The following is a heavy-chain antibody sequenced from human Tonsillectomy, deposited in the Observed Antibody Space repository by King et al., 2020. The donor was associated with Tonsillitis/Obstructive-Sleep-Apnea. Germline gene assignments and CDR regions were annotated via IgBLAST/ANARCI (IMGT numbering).Heavy chain of an antibody. D-gene: IGHD1-14*01. V-gene: IGHV3-49*04. CDR2: IRSEAYGGTT. CDR3: TRGNHGFDY. CDR1: GFTFGDYA. J-gene: IGHJ4*02. Sequence: QLVQSGGGLVQPGRSPRLSCTASGFTFGDYAMNWVRQAPGKGLEWVGFIRSEAYGGTTEYAASVRGRFTISRDDSKTIAYLQMDSLKTEDTAVYYCTRGNHGFDYWGQGTLVTVSS.